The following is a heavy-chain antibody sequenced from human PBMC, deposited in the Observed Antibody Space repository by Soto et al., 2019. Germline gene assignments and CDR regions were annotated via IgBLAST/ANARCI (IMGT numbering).Heavy chain of an antibody. CDR2: IVVGSGNT. CDR1: GFTFTSSA. J-gene: IGHJ5*02. CDR3: AADSHYDFWSGYYINWFDP. Sequence: SVKVSCKASGFTFTSSAVQWVRQARGQRLEWIGWIVVGSGNTNYAQKFQERVTITRDMSTSTAYMELSSLRSEDTAVYYCAADSHYDFWSGYYINWFDPWGQGTLVTVSS. D-gene: IGHD3-3*01. V-gene: IGHV1-58*01.